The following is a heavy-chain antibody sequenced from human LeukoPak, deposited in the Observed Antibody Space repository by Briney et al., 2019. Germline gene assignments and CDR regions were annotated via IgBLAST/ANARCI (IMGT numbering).Heavy chain of an antibody. CDR1: RGSTSSYY. CDR3: ARYPDPNYEHYYYYYGMDV. J-gene: IGHJ6*04. V-gene: IGHV4-59*01. CDR2: IYYSGST. D-gene: IGHD3-3*01. Sequence: PSETLSLTRTVSRGSTSSYYWSSIRAPPGKGVGGVWYIYYSGSTNYNPSLKSRVTISVDTSKNQFSLKLSSVTAADTAVYYCARYPDPNYEHYYYYYGMDVWGKGTTVTVSS.